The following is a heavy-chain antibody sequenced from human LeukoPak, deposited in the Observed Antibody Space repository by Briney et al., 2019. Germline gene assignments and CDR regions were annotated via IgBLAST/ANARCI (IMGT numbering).Heavy chain of an antibody. Sequence: GSLRLSCAASGFTFSSYSMNWIRQPPGKGLEWIGYIYYTGSTNYNPSLKSRVTISVDTSKNQFSLKLSSVTAADTAVYYCARDRPGGSSLDYWGQGTLVTVSS. D-gene: IGHD6-13*01. CDR2: IYYTGST. V-gene: IGHV4-59*01. CDR3: ARDRPGGSSLDY. CDR1: GFTFSSYS. J-gene: IGHJ4*02.